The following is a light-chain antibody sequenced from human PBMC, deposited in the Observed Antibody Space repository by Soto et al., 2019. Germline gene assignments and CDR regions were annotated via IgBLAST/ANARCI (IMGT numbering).Light chain of an antibody. CDR3: QPYGDSRT. Sequence: EIALTQSPGTLSLSPGERATLSCRASQSVSSNYLAWYQQKPGQAPRLLIYGASSRATGIPDRFSGSGSGTDFTLTISRLEPEDFAVYYCQPYGDSRTLGRGTKWIS. CDR2: GAS. CDR1: QSVSSNY. V-gene: IGKV3-20*01. J-gene: IGKJ1*01.